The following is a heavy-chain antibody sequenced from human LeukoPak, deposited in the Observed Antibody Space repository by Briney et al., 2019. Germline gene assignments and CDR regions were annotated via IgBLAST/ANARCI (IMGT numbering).Heavy chain of an antibody. V-gene: IGHV4-59*01. J-gene: IGHJ4*02. CDR2: IYYSGST. D-gene: IGHD6-19*01. CDR1: GGSISSYY. Sequence: NPSETLSLTCTVSGGSISSYYWSWIRQPPGKGLEWIGYIYYSGSTNYNPSLKSRVTISVDTSKNQFSLKLSSVTAADTAVYYCARESRLVLFDYWGQGTLVTVSS. CDR3: ARESRLVLFDY.